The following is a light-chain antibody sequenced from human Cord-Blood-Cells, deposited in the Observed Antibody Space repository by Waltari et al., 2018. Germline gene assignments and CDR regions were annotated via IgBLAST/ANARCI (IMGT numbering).Light chain of an antibody. CDR1: KLGEKY. Sequence: SYELTQPPSVSVSPGQTASITCSGEKLGEKYACWYQQKPGQSPVLVIYQDSKRPLGIPGRFSGSNSGNTATLAIGGTQAMDEADYYCQAWDSSTVVFGGGTKLTVL. J-gene: IGLJ2*01. V-gene: IGLV3-1*01. CDR3: QAWDSSTVV. CDR2: QDS.